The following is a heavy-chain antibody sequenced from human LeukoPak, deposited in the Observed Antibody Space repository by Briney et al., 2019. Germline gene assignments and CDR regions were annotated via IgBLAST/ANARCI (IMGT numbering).Heavy chain of an antibody. D-gene: IGHD2-15*01. Sequence: GASVKVSCKASVFIGSNGVINWLRQAPGQGLEWMGWMNPNSGDTDYAPRFQGRVSLTRNTSISTAYMELSGLRSADAAVYYYGRIEVEPTDVETYFYYYLDVWGKGTTVTVSS. CDR1: VFIGSNGV. CDR2: MNPNSGDT. J-gene: IGHJ6*03. V-gene: IGHV1-8*02. CDR3: GRIEVEPTDVETYFYYYLDV.